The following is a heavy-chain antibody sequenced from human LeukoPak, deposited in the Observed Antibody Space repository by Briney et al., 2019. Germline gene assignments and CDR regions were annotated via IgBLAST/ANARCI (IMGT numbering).Heavy chain of an antibody. J-gene: IGHJ6*02. CDR2: ISAYNGNT. Sequence: ASVKVSCKASGYTSTSYGISWVRQAPGQGLEWMGWISAYNGNTNYAQKLQGRVTMTTDTSTSTAYMEMRSLRSDDTAVYYCARDIVVVPAATFSSGWYSYYYGMDVWGQGTTVTVSS. V-gene: IGHV1-18*01. CDR3: ARDIVVVPAATFSSGWYSYYYGMDV. CDR1: GYTSTSYG. D-gene: IGHD2-2*01.